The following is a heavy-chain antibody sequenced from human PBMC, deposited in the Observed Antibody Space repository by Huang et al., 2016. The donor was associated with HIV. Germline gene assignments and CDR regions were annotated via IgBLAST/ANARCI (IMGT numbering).Heavy chain of an antibody. Sequence: QVQLVQSGAEVRKPGASVKVSCKASGYTFSSYDINWGRPAPGQGLEGMGWMNRNGGNTGYAQKFKGRVAMTRNTSMTTAYMEWRSLRSADTAVYFCARGLGRTRRFDYWGQGALVNVYS. CDR2: MNRNGGNT. CDR1: GYTFSSYD. J-gene: IGHJ4*02. D-gene: IGHD2-2*01. CDR3: ARGLGRTRRFDY. V-gene: IGHV1-8*01.